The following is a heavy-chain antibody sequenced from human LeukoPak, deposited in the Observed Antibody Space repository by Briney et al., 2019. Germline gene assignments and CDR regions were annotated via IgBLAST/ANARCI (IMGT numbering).Heavy chain of an antibody. J-gene: IGHJ5*02. V-gene: IGHV4-34*01. CDR2: INHSGST. CDR3: ARPSGYSSSSIWFDP. D-gene: IGHD6-6*01. CDR1: GGSFSGYY. Sequence: PSETLSLTCAVYGGSFSGYYWSWIRQPPGNWLEWIGEINHSGSTNYNPSLKSRVTISVDTSKNQFSLKLSSVTAADTAVYYCARPSGYSSSSIWFDPWGQGTLVTVSS.